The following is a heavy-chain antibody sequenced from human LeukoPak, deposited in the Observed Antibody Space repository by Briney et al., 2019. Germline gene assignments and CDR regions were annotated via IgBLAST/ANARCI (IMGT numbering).Heavy chain of an antibody. J-gene: IGHJ4*02. CDR2: MSYDGSDN. D-gene: IGHD5-24*01. V-gene: IGHV3-30*01. Sequence: GRSLRLSCAASGFTFSSYTMHWVRQAPGKGLERVAVMSYDGSDNYYADSVKGRFTISRDNSRTTVYLQMNSLRAEDTAVYYCARGSRWLQLGPFDYWGQGTLVTVSS. CDR3: ARGSRWLQLGPFDY. CDR1: GFTFSSYT.